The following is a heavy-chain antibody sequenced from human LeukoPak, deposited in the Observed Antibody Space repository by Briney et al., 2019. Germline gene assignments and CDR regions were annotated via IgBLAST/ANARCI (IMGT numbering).Heavy chain of an antibody. CDR3: AKADGGYSYGYLFDY. CDR2: ISWNSGSI. D-gene: IGHD5-18*01. V-gene: IGHV3-9*01. J-gene: IGHJ4*02. Sequence: PGGSLRLSCAASGFTFDDYAMHWVRQAPGKGLEWVSGISWNSGSIGYADSVKGRFTISRDNAKNSLYLQMNSLRAEDTALYYCAKADGGYSYGYLFDYWGQGTLVTVSS. CDR1: GFTFDDYA.